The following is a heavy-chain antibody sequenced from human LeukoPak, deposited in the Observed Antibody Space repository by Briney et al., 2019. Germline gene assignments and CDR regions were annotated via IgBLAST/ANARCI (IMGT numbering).Heavy chain of an antibody. CDR3: AKDRYSSSGGLFDY. Sequence: GGSLRLSCAASGFTVSSNYMSWVRQAPGKGLEWLSIIYSGGNTYYADSGKGRFTISRDNSKNTLYLQMNSLRAEDTAVYYCAKDRYSSSGGLFDYWGQGTLVTVSS. J-gene: IGHJ4*02. V-gene: IGHV3-66*01. CDR2: IYSGGNT. CDR1: GFTVSSNY. D-gene: IGHD6-6*01.